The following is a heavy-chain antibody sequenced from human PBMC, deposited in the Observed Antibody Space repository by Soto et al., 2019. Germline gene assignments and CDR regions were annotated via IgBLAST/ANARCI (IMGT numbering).Heavy chain of an antibody. CDR2: ISYDGSNK. CDR1: GFTFSCYA. Sequence: PGGSLRLSCAASGFTFSCYAMHWVRQAPGKGLEWVAVISYDGSNKYYADSVKGRFTISRDNSKNTLYLQMNSLRAEDTAVYYCARDQRYFDWLPYYWGQGTLVTVSS. V-gene: IGHV3-30-3*01. D-gene: IGHD3-9*01. J-gene: IGHJ4*02. CDR3: ARDQRYFDWLPYY.